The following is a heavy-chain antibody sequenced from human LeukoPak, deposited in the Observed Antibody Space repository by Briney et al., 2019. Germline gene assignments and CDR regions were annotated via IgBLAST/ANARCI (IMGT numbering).Heavy chain of an antibody. Sequence: GGSLRLSCAASGFTFSSYAMSWVRQAPGKRLEWVSAISGSGGSTYYADSVKGRFTISRDNSKNTLYLQMNSLRAEDTAVYYCAKDSLIVVVTPFDYWGQGTLVTVSS. CDR2: ISGSGGST. D-gene: IGHD3-22*01. V-gene: IGHV3-23*01. CDR3: AKDSLIVVVTPFDY. CDR1: GFTFSSYA. J-gene: IGHJ4*02.